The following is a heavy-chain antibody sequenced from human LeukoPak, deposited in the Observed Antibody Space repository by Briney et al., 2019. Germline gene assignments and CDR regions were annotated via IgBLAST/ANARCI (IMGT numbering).Heavy chain of an antibody. CDR2: INPSGGST. J-gene: IGHJ4*02. CDR3: ARIAARRFDY. D-gene: IGHD6-6*01. Sequence: GASVKVSCKASGYTFSSYYMHWVRQAPGQGLEWMGIINPSGGSTSYAQKFQGRVTMTRDTSTSTVYMELSSLRSDDTAVYYCARIAARRFDYWGQGTLVTVSS. CDR1: GYTFSSYY. V-gene: IGHV1-46*01.